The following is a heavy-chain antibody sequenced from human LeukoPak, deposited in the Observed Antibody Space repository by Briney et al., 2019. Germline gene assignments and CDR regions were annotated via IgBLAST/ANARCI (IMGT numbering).Heavy chain of an antibody. J-gene: IGHJ4*02. Sequence: PSETLSLTCTVSGGSISSYSWSWFRQPPGKGREWIGYIYYSGSTNYNPSLKSRVTISVDTSKNQFSLKLSSVTAADTAVYYCARLDGYSGYDFGWGQGTLVTVSS. V-gene: IGHV4-59*08. CDR1: GGSISSYS. CDR3: ARLDGYSGYDFG. CDR2: IYYSGST. D-gene: IGHD5-12*01.